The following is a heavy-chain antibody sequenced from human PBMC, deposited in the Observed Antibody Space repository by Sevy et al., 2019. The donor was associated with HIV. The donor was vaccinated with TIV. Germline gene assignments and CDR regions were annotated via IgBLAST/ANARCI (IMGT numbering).Heavy chain of an antibody. V-gene: IGHV4-31*03. CDR2: IYYRGST. Sequence: SETLSLTCTVSGGSISTGGYYWSWIRQHPGKGLEWIGYIYYRGSTSYNPSLQSRLTLSVDTSKNQFSLRLSSVTAADSAVYYCASSLWDFAFDFWGQGIQVTVSS. D-gene: IGHD3-16*01. CDR1: GGSISTGGYY. CDR3: ASSLWDFAFDF. J-gene: IGHJ4*02.